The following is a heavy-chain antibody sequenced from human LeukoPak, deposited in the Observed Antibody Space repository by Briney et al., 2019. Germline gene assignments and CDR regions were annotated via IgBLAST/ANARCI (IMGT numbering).Heavy chain of an antibody. D-gene: IGHD3-22*01. CDR1: GFTFSTFA. Sequence: GGSLRLSCAASGFTFSTFAMHWVRQAPDKGLEWVAVIWFDGSNKYYADSVKGRFSISRDNSKNTLSLQMNSVRADDTAVYYCAKSEFDYYDSSGPPDSWGQGTLVTVS. J-gene: IGHJ5*01. V-gene: IGHV3-33*06. CDR3: AKSEFDYYDSSGPPDS. CDR2: IWFDGSNK.